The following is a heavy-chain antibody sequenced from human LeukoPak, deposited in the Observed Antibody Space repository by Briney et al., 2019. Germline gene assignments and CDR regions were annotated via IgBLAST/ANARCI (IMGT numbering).Heavy chain of an antibody. Sequence: GGSLRLSCAASGFIFSNYWVHWVRQAPGKGLVWVSRINRDGSTTKYADSVKGRFTVSRDNAKNTLNLQMNSLRAEDTAVYYCARDKKSGESSEIDYWGQGTLVTVSS. V-gene: IGHV3-74*03. CDR3: ARDKKSGESSEIDY. D-gene: IGHD3-10*01. J-gene: IGHJ4*02. CDR1: GFIFSNYW. CDR2: INRDGSTT.